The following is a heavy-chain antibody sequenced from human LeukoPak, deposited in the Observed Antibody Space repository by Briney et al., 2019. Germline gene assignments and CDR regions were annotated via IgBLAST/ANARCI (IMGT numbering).Heavy chain of an antibody. D-gene: IGHD3-22*01. CDR2: IYYSGST. CDR3: ARARHYYDSSGFDAFDI. Sequence: SETLSLTCTVSGGSISSYYWSWIRQPPGKGLEWIGYIYYSGSTNYNPSLKSRVTISVDTSKNQFSLKLSSVTAADTAVYYCARARHYYDSSGFDAFDIWGQGTMVTVSS. CDR1: GGSISSYY. V-gene: IGHV4-59*12. J-gene: IGHJ3*02.